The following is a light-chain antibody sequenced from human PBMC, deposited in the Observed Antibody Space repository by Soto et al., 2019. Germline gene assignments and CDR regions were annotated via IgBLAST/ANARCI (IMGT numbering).Light chain of an antibody. V-gene: IGKV3-20*01. J-gene: IGKJ2*03. CDR1: QSVNSNF. Sequence: EIVLTQSPGTLSLSPWESATLSCRASQSVNSNFFAWYQQKPGQAPRLLIYGVSTRATGIPDRFTGSGSGTDFALTISGLEPADFAIYYCQQYSSLPRSFGQGTKVDIK. CDR2: GVS. CDR3: QQYSSLPRS.